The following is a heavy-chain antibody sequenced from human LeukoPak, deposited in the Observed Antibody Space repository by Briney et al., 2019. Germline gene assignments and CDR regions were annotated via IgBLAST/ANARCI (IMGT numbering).Heavy chain of an antibody. CDR2: MHYSGST. CDR3: CGSGWFAGPFGY. J-gene: IGHJ4*02. Sequence: SETLSLTCSVSGGSITKNGYYWGWIRQSPETGLEWIGSMHYSGSTYYNPSLNSRVAISVDTSKNQFSLKLTSVTAADTAVYYCCGSGWFAGPFGYWGQGALVTVSS. CDR1: GGSITKNGYY. V-gene: IGHV4-39*07. D-gene: IGHD6-19*01.